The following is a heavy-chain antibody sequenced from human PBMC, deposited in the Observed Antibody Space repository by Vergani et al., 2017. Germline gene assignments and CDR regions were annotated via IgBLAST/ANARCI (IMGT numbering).Heavy chain of an antibody. CDR3: ASLSWNDPSDAFDI. Sequence: QVQLVQSGAEVKKPGASVKVSCKASGYTFTSYYMHWVRQAPGQGLEWMGIINPSGGSTSYAQKFQGRVTMTRDTSTSTVYMELRSLRSDDTAVYYCASLSWNDPSDAFDIWGQGTMVTVSS. J-gene: IGHJ3*02. D-gene: IGHD1-1*01. V-gene: IGHV1-46*01. CDR2: INPSGGST. CDR1: GYTFTSYY.